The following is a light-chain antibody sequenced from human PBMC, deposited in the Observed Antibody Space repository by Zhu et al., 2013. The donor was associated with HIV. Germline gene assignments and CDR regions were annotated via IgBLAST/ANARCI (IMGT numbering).Light chain of an antibody. Sequence: DIQMTQSPSSPSASVGDRITLTCRTSQSVSTYVNWYQQKPGKAPNLLVYTASTLYSGVPSRFSGSGSGTDFTLTINSLQPEDFGTYYCQQSYNTPWTFGHGTKLEMK. J-gene: IGKJ1*01. CDR2: TAS. CDR1: QSVSTY. CDR3: QQSYNTPWT. V-gene: IGKV1-39*01.